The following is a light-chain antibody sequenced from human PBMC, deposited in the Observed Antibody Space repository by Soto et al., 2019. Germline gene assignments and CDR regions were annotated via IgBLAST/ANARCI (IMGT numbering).Light chain of an antibody. Sequence: EIVMTQSPDTLSVSPGERATLSCRASQSVSSNLAWYQQKPGQAPRLLIFGASTKATGIPARFSGSGSGTEFTLTILILQSEDFAVYHCQQYNNWPYTFGQGTTLEIK. CDR3: QQYNNWPYT. J-gene: IGKJ2*01. CDR1: QSVSSN. V-gene: IGKV3-15*01. CDR2: GAS.